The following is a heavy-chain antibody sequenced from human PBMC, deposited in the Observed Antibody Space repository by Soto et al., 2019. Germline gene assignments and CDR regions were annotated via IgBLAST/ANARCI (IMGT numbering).Heavy chain of an antibody. CDR2: IWYDGGNK. CDR3: ARGSHGLLYSSGWYEVGY. J-gene: IGHJ4*02. CDR1: GFTFSSYG. D-gene: IGHD6-19*01. V-gene: IGHV3-33*01. Sequence: GGSLRLSCAASGFTFSSYGMHWVRQAPGKGLEWVAVIWYDGGNKYYADSVKGRFTISRDNSKNTLYLQMNSLRAEDTAVYYCARGSHGLLYSSGWYEVGYWGQGTLVTVSS.